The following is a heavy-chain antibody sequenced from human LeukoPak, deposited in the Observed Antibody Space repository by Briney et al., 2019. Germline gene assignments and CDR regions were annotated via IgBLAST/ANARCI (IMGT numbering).Heavy chain of an antibody. CDR1: GYTFTSYD. J-gene: IGHJ4*02. Sequence: DSVKVSCKLPGYTFTSYDINWVRPATGQWLEWMGWMNPNSGKTGYAQKFQGRVTMTSNTSISTAYMELSSLRSEDTAVYYCARGLGYCSSTSCHDHWGQGTLVTVSS. CDR2: MNPNSGKT. V-gene: IGHV1-8*01. D-gene: IGHD2-2*01. CDR3: ARGLGYCSSTSCHDH.